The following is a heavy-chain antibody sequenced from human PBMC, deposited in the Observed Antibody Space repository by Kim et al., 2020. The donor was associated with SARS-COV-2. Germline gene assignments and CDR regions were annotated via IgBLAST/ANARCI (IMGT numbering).Heavy chain of an antibody. Sequence: SETLSLTCTVSGGSISSSSYYWGWIRQPPGKGLEWIGSIYYSGSTYYNPSLKSRVTISVDTSKNQFSLKLSSVTAADTAVYYCARALNSGWYGYFDYWGQGTLVTVSS. V-gene: IGHV4-39*07. D-gene: IGHD6-19*01. CDR1: GGSISSSSYY. CDR3: ARALNSGWYGYFDY. J-gene: IGHJ4*02. CDR2: IYYSGST.